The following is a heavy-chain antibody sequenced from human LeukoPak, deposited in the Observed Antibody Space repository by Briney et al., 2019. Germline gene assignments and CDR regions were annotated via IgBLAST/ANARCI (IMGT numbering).Heavy chain of an antibody. CDR3: TSWGDTTAEYFQR. Sequence: GGSLRLSCVASGFTSNRCWMNWVRQAPGKGLEWVAHINPDGRDTYYVDSVKGRFTISRDNAQNSMYLQMNSLRVEDTAVYYCTSWGDTTAEYFQRWGQGTLVTVSP. J-gene: IGHJ1*01. CDR1: GFTSNRCW. CDR2: INPDGRDT. D-gene: IGHD2-21*02. V-gene: IGHV3-7*01.